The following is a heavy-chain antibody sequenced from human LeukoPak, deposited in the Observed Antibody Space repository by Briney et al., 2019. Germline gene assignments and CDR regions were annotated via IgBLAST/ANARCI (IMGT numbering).Heavy chain of an antibody. CDR1: GFTFNYYW. V-gene: IGHV3-7*01. J-gene: IGHJ4*02. D-gene: IGHD3-10*01. CDR2: IQQDGSEK. Sequence: GGSLRLSCAASGFTFNYYWLPWVRQAPGKGLEWVANIQQDGSEKYYVDSVKGRFIISRDNAKNSLYLQMNSLRAEDTAVYYCARVRKLRTRGVMDPLDYWGQGTLVTVSS. CDR3: ARVRKLRTRGVMDPLDY.